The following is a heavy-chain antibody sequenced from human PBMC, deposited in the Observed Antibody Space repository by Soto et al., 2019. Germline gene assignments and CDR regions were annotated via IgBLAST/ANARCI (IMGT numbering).Heavy chain of an antibody. CDR2: IVVGSGNT. D-gene: IGHD2-21*01. CDR1: GFTFTSSA. Sequence: SVKVSCKASGFTFTSSAVQWVRQARGQRLEWIGWIVVGSGNTNYAQKFQERVTITRDMSTSTAYMELSSLRSEDTAVYFCAADSGCGDGYSPWFDPWGQGTLVTVSS. CDR3: AADSGCGDGYSPWFDP. V-gene: IGHV1-58*01. J-gene: IGHJ5*02.